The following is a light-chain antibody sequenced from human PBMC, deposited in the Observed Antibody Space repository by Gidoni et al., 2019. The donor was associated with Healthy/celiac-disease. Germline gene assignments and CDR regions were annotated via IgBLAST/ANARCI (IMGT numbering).Light chain of an antibody. CDR2: EVS. CDR1: SSDVGSYNL. CDR3: CSYAGSSTFEV. V-gene: IGLV2-23*02. J-gene: IGLJ2*01. Sequence: QSALTQPASVSGSPGPLITISCTGTSSDVGSYNLVSWYQQHPGKAPKLMIYEVSKRPSGVSNRFSGSKSGNTASLTISGLQAEDEADYYCCSYAGSSTFEVFGGGTKLTVL.